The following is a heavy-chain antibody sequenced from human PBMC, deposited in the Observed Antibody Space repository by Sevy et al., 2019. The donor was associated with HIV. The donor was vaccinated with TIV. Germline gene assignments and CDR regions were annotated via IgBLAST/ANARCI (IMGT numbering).Heavy chain of an antibody. D-gene: IGHD2-15*01. CDR1: GGTFSSYA. CDR2: IIPIFGTA. Sequence: ASVKVSCKASGGTFSSYAISWVRQAPGQGLEWMGGIIPIFGTANYAQKFQGRVTITADESTSTAYMELSSLRSEDTAVYYCARARQGYCSGGSCYRSSRYYYYGMDAWGQGTTVTVSS. V-gene: IGHV1-69*13. J-gene: IGHJ6*02. CDR3: ARARQGYCSGGSCYRSSRYYYYGMDA.